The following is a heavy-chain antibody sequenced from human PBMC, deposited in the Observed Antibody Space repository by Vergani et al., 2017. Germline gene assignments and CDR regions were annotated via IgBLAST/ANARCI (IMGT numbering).Heavy chain of an antibody. Sequence: QVQLEESGGGVVQPGRSLRLSCAGSGFTLSSLAMHWVRQAPGKGLEWVAFIWYDGSKEYYADSVKGRFTISRDNSKNTVYLQINSLRAEDTAFYYCADLYGDDGFSPFWGQGTLVTVSS. CDR1: GFTLSSLA. J-gene: IGHJ4*02. CDR3: ADLYGDDGFSPF. CDR2: IWYDGSKE. D-gene: IGHD2-21*01. V-gene: IGHV3-33*01.